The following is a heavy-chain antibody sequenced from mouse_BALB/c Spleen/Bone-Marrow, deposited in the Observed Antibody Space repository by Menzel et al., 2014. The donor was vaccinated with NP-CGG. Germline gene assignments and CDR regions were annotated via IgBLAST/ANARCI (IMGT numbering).Heavy chain of an antibody. CDR1: GFNIKDTY. CDR3: ARDYGSSYYYAMDY. Sequence: EVQGVESGAELVKPGASVKLSCTASGFNIKDTYMHWVKLRPEQGLEWIGRIDPANGNTKYDPKFQGKATIIADTSSNTAYLQLSSLTSEDTAVYYCARDYGSSYYYAMDYWGQGTSVTVSS. V-gene: IGHV14-3*02. CDR2: IDPANGNT. J-gene: IGHJ4*01. D-gene: IGHD1-1*01.